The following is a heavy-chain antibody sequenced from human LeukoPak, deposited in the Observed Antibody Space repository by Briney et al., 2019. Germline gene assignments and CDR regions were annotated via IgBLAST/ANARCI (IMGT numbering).Heavy chain of an antibody. CDR1: GGTFSSYA. V-gene: IGHV1-69*04. CDR3: ARRSRDGYNFYDAFDI. CDR2: IIPILGIA. D-gene: IGHD5-24*01. J-gene: IGHJ3*02. Sequence: SVKVSCKASGGTFSSYAISWVRQAPGQGLEWMGRIIPILGIANYAQKFQGRVTITADKSTSTAYMELSSLRSEDTAVYYCARRSRDGYNFYDAFDIWGQGTMVTVSS.